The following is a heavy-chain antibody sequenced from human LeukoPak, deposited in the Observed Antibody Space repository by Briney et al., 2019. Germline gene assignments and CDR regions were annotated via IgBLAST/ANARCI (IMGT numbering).Heavy chain of an antibody. V-gene: IGHV3-15*01. J-gene: IGHJ4*02. D-gene: IGHD6-6*01. Sequence: GSLRLSCAASGFSFSNAWMSWVRQAPGKGLEWVGRIKSKTDGGTTEYAAPVKGRLNISRDDSKNTLYLQMNSLKTEDTAVYYCATDSSSSSYYWGQGSLVTVS. CDR2: IKSKTDGGTT. CDR3: ATDSSSSSYY. CDR1: GFSFSNAW.